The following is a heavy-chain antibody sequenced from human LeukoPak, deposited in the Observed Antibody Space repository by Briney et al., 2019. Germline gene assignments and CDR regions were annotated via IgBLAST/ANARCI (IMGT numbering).Heavy chain of an antibody. V-gene: IGHV3-21*01. CDR1: GFTFSSYS. Sequence: AGGSLRLSCAASGFTFSSYSMNWVRQAPGKGLEWVSSISSSSSYIYYADSVKGRFTISRDNAKNSLYLQMNSLRAEDTAVYYCARDDAVTGTWDYWGQGILVTVSS. D-gene: IGHD6-19*01. CDR2: ISSSSSYI. CDR3: ARDDAVTGTWDY. J-gene: IGHJ4*02.